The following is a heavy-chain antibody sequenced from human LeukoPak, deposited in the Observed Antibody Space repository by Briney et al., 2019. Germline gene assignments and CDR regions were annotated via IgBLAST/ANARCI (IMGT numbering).Heavy chain of an antibody. CDR3: AVPSIAARLGYY. V-gene: IGHV3-23*01. J-gene: IGHJ4*02. D-gene: IGHD6-6*01. CDR2: ISGSGGST. CDR1: GFTFSIYA. Sequence: GGSLRLSCAASGFTFSIYAMSWVRQAPGKGLEWVSAISGSGGSTYYADSVKGRSTISRDNSKNTLYLQMNSLRAEDTAVYYCAVPSIAARLGYYWGQGTLVTVSS.